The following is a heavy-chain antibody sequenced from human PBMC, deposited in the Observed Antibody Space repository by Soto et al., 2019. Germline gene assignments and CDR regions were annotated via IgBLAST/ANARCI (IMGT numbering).Heavy chain of an antibody. V-gene: IGHV1-46*01. CDR3: ARDSTLAY. CDR2: INPSAGGT. Sequence: QVQLVQSGAEVKKPGASVKVSCKASGYTFTNYYMHWVRQAPGQGLEWMGIINPSAGGTSYAPKFQARVTMTRDTSTSTVHIELSSLRPDDTAVYYCARDSTLAYWGQGTLVTVSS. J-gene: IGHJ4*02. CDR1: GYTFTNYY.